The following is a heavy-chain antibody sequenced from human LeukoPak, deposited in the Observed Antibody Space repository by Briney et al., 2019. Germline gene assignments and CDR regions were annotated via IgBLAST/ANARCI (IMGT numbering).Heavy chain of an antibody. CDR2: IFPSGGEI. V-gene: IGHV3-21*01. J-gene: IGHJ6*04. D-gene: IGHD3-10*02. CDR1: GFTFSTFA. CDR3: AELGITMIGGV. Sequence: GGSLRLSCAASGFTFSTFAMIWVRQPPGKGLEWASSIFPSGGEIHYADSVKGRFTISRDNAKNSLYLQMDSLRAEDTAVYYCAELGITMIGGVWGKGTTVTISS.